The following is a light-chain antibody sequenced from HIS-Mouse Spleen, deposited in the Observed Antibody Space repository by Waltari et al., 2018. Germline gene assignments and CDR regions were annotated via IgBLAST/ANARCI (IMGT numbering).Light chain of an antibody. Sequence: QSALTQPASVSGSPGQSITISCTGTSSDVGSYNLVSLYQQHPGKAPKLMIYEGSKRPSGVSNRFSGSKSGNTVSLTISGLQAEDEADYYCCSYAGSSTFVVFGGGTKLTVL. CDR1: SSDVGSYNL. CDR3: CSYAGSSTFVV. CDR2: EGS. J-gene: IGLJ2*01. V-gene: IGLV2-23*03.